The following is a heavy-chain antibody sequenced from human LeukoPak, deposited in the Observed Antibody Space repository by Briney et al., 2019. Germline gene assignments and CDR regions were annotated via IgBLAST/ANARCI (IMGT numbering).Heavy chain of an antibody. CDR3: AAGWMVRGNYFDY. Sequence: SETLSLTCTVSGGSISSSSYYWGWIRQPPGKGLEWIGSIYYSGSTYYNPSLKSRVTISADTSKNQFSLKLSSVTAADTAVYYCAAGWMVRGNYFDYWGQGTLVTVSS. V-gene: IGHV4-39*01. D-gene: IGHD3-10*01. J-gene: IGHJ4*02. CDR2: IYYSGST. CDR1: GGSISSSSYY.